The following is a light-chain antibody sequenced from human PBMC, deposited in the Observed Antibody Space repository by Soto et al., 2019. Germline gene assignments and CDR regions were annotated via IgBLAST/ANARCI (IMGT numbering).Light chain of an antibody. J-gene: IGKJ1*01. CDR1: QSISNR. CDR3: QQYNSYPWT. CDR2: DAS. Sequence: DIQMTQSPSTLSASVGDGVTITCRASQSISNRLAWYQQKPGEAPKYLIYDASTLDSGAPSRFSGSGSGTEFTISISSLQPDDFATYDCQQYNSYPWTFGQGTKVDIK. V-gene: IGKV1-5*01.